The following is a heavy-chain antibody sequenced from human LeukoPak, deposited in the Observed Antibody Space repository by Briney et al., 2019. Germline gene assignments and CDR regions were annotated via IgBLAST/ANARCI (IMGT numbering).Heavy chain of an antibody. CDR3: ARDNVVVSAALPFHSSYSFMDV. D-gene: IGHD2-2*01. CDR1: GDSFSGYY. J-gene: IGHJ6*03. V-gene: IGHV4-34*01. CDR2: INHSGTT. Sequence: PSETLSLTCAVYGDSFSGYYWTWIRQSPGKGLEWIGEINHSGTTSYNPSLKSRVSISMDTAKNQFSLNLSYVTAADTGDYYCARDNVVVSAALPFHSSYSFMDVWGKGTAVTVSS.